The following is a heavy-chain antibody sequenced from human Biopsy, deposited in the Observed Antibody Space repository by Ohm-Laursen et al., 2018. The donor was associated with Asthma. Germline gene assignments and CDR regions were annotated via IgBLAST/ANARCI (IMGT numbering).Heavy chain of an antibody. CDR1: GDSISVHY. CDR2: IYYSGTT. Sequence: TLSLTCSVSGDSISVHYWWAWIRQPPGKGLEWIGYIYYSGTTNYNPSLRGRVTISVNTSKNQFSLKLSSVSAADTAVYFCARDSRGAGPDFDSWGQGTLVTASS. V-gene: IGHV4-59*11. J-gene: IGHJ4*02. D-gene: IGHD6-19*01. CDR3: ARDSRGAGPDFDS.